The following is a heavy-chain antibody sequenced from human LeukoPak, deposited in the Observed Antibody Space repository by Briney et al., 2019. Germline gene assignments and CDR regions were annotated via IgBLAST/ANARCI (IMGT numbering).Heavy chain of an antibody. CDR2: IVGSGGST. D-gene: IGHD5-24*01. Sequence: PGGSPRLSCAASGFIFSIYAMSWVRQAPGKGLEWVSGIVGSGGSTYYADSVKGRFTISRDNSKNTLYLQMNSLRAEDTAVYYCAKDLLQGDGYWDIDYWGQGTLVTVSS. CDR3: AKDLLQGDGYWDIDY. CDR1: GFIFSIYA. J-gene: IGHJ4*02. V-gene: IGHV3-23*01.